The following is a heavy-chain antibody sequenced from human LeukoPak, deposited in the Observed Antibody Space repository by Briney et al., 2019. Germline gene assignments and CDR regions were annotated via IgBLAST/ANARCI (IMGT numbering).Heavy chain of an antibody. CDR3: AKGQYQLLSSFDY. CDR1: GFTFSSYA. V-gene: IGHV3-23*01. D-gene: IGHD2-2*01. CDR2: ISGSGGST. J-gene: IGHJ4*02. Sequence: GGSLRLSCAASGFTFSSYAMSWVRQAPGKGLEWVSAISGSGGSTYYADSVKGRFTISRDNAKNSLYLQMNSLRAEDTALYYCAKGQYQLLSSFDYWGQGTLVTVSS.